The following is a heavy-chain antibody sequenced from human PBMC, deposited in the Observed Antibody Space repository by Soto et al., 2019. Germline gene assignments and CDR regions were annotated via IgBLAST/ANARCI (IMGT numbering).Heavy chain of an antibody. CDR3: ARVKERIAVAGPYQALVY. D-gene: IGHD6-19*01. Sequence: EASVKVSCKASGYTFSSYYMHWVRQAPGQGLEWMGIINPSTTYAQKFQGRVTMTMDTSTSTVYMELSSLRSEDTAVYYCARVKERIAVAGPYQALVYWGQGTLVTVSS. J-gene: IGHJ4*02. CDR1: GYTFSSYY. CDR2: INPST. V-gene: IGHV1-46*01.